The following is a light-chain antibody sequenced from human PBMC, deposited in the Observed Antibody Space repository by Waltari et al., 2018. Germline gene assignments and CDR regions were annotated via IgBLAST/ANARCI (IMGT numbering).Light chain of an antibody. Sequence: QSALTQPASVYGSPGQSLTISCTGTRSAIGGYNYVCWYQQHPDKAPTLMLYEVTKRRSGGTDRFPGSKSGNTAAHTSCGLQAEDEADYYCSAYTSTSTVWIFGGGTKLTVL. V-gene: IGLV2-14*01. J-gene: IGLJ2*01. CDR2: EVT. CDR1: RSAIGGYNY. CDR3: SAYTSTSTVWI.